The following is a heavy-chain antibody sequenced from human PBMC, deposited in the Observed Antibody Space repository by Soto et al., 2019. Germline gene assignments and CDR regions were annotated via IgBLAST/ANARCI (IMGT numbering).Heavy chain of an antibody. CDR1: GYTFTSYA. CDR2: INAGNGNT. V-gene: IGHV1-3*01. J-gene: IGHJ6*03. D-gene: IGHD5-12*01. CDR3: ARESSGYASHYMDV. Sequence: QVQLVQSGAEVKKPGASVKVSCKASGYTFTSYAMHWVRQAPGQRLEWMGWINAGNGNTKYSQKFQGRVTITRDTSASTAYMELSSLRSEDTAVYYCARESSGYASHYMDVWGKGTTVTVSS.